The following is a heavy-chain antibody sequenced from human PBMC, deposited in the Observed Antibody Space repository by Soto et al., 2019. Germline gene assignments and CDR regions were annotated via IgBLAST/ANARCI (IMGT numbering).Heavy chain of an antibody. V-gene: IGHV3-30*03. J-gene: IGHJ6*02. CDR2: ILHDGTNK. Sequence: PGGSLRLSCAASGFIFSHYGMHWVRQAPGKGLEWVAAILHDGTNKYYADSVKGRFTISRDNSKNTLYLQMNSLRSEDTAVYYCASLILYYISYYGMDVWGQGTTVTVSS. CDR3: ASLILYYISYYGMDV. CDR1: GFIFSHYG. D-gene: IGHD2-8*01.